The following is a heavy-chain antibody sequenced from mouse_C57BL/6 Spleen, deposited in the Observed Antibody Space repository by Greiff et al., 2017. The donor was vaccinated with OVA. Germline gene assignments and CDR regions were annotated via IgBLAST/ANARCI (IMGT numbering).Heavy chain of an antibody. CDR2: IYPGDGDT. CDR3: ASPYDYDSWFAY. J-gene: IGHJ3*01. CDR1: GYAFSSSW. V-gene: IGHV1-82*01. D-gene: IGHD2-4*01. Sequence: VKVVESGPELVKPGASVKISCKASGYAFSSSWMNWVKQRPGKGLEWIGRIYPGDGDTNYNGKFKGKATLTADKSSSTAYMQLSSLTSEDSAVYFCASPYDYDSWFAYWGQGTLVTVSA.